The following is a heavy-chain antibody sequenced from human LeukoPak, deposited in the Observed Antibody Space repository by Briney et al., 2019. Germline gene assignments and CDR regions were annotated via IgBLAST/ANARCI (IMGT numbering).Heavy chain of an antibody. D-gene: IGHD3-16*02. CDR3: AKPMITFGGVIVYVSLDFDY. V-gene: IGHV3-23*01. CDR1: GFTFSSYA. Sequence: GGSLRLSCAASGFTFSSYAMSWVRQAPGKGLEWVSAISGSGGSTYYADSVKGRFTISRDNSKNTLYLQMNNLRAEDTAVYYCAKPMITFGGVIVYVSLDFDYWGQGTLVTVSS. J-gene: IGHJ4*02. CDR2: ISGSGGST.